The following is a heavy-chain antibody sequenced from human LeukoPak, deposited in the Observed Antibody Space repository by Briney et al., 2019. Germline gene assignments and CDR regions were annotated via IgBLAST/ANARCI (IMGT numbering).Heavy chain of an antibody. Sequence: GGSLRLSCAAPGFTVSSNYMSWVRQAPGKGLEWVSSISSSSSYIYYADSVKGRFTISRDNAKNSLYLQMNSLRAEDTAVYYCARPPYYDFWSGYYLYYYYMDVWGKGTTVTVSS. CDR2: ISSSSSYI. J-gene: IGHJ6*03. CDR3: ARPPYYDFWSGYYLYYYYMDV. CDR1: GFTVSSNY. V-gene: IGHV3-21*01. D-gene: IGHD3-3*01.